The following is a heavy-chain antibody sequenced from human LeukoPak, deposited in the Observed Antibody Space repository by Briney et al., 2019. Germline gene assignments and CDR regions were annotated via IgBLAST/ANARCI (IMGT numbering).Heavy chain of an antibody. V-gene: IGHV3-23*01. Sequence: PGGSLRLSCAASGFTFSSYAMSWVRQAPGKGLEWVSAISGSGGSTCYTDSVKGRFTISRDNSKNTLYLQMNSLRAEDTAVYYCAKSRYCSSTSCYRGWFDPWGQGTLVTVSS. CDR1: GFTFSSYA. D-gene: IGHD2-2*01. CDR3: AKSRYCSSTSCYRGWFDP. CDR2: ISGSGGST. J-gene: IGHJ5*02.